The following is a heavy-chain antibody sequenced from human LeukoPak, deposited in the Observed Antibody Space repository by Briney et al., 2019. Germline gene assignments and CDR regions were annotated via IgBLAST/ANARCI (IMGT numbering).Heavy chain of an antibody. CDR2: IRWNSGSI. J-gene: IGHJ4*02. V-gene: IGHV3-9*01. CDR3: AKDAHHYSDSSGPFDY. CDR1: GFTFDNYA. D-gene: IGHD3-22*01. Sequence: LSGRSLRLSCAASGFTFDNYAMHWVRQAPGKGLEWVSVIRWNSGSIVYADSVKGRFTISRDNGKNTLYLQMNSLRAEVAGLYYCAKDAHHYSDSSGPFDYWGQGTLVTVSS.